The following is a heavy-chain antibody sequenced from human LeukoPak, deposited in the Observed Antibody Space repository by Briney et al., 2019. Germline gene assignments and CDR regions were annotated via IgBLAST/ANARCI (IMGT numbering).Heavy chain of an antibody. CDR3: AKERNNVILTGYNYFDS. V-gene: IGHV1-24*01. D-gene: IGHD3-9*01. CDR1: GYTLTELS. CDR2: FHPEDGET. Sequence: ASVNVSCKVSGYTLTELSMHWVRQAPGKGLEWMGGFHPEDGETIYAQKFQGRVTMTEDTSTDTTYMELSSLRSEDTAVYYWAKERNNVILTGYNYFDSWGQGTLVTVSS. J-gene: IGHJ5*01.